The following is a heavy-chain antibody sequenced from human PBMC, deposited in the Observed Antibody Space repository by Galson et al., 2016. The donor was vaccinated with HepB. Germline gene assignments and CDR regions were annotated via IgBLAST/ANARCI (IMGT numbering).Heavy chain of an antibody. CDR2: ISGHIGNT. CDR1: GYIFSSYG. J-gene: IGHJ6*02. Sequence: SVKVSCKASGYIFSSYGISWVRQAPGQGLEWMGWISGHIGNTNYAQKVQGRVTMATDTSTSTAYMELRSLKSDDTAVYFCARDSIVGGSVRKIYYGMDVWGQGTTVIVSS. CDR3: ARDSIVGGSVRKIYYGMDV. D-gene: IGHD1-26*01. V-gene: IGHV1-18*01.